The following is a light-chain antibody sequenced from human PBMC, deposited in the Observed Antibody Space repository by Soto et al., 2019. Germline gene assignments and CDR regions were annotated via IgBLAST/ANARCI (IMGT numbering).Light chain of an antibody. CDR2: AAS. J-gene: IGKJ2*01. V-gene: IGKV1-39*01. CDR3: QQYYSTPYT. Sequence: DIQMTQSPSSLSASVGDRVTITCRASQSISTYLHWYQQKPGKAPNLLIYAASTLQSGVPSRFSGSGSGTDFTLTISSLQAEDVAVYSCQQYYSTPYTFGQGTKLEIK. CDR1: QSISTY.